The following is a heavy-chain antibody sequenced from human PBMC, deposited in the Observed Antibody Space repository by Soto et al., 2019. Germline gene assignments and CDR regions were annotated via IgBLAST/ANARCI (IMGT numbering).Heavy chain of an antibody. CDR2: IKTKTDGGTA. CDR1: GFTFSNVW. J-gene: IGHJ4*02. CDR3: TTLPLDY. V-gene: IGHV3-15*01. Sequence: GESLKISCAASGFTFSNVWMSWVRQAPGKGLEWVGRIKTKTDGGTADFAAPVKGRFTISRDDSKNTLYLQMNSLKTEDTAVYYCTTLPLDYWGQGALVTVSS.